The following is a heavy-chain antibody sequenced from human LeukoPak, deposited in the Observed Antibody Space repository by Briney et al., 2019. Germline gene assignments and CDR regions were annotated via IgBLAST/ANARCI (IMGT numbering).Heavy chain of an antibody. Sequence: SVKVSCKASGGTFSSYAISWVRQAPGQGLEWMGGIIPIFGTANYAQKFQGRVTITADESTSTAYMELCSLRSEDTAVYYCARGRAQYQLLRFDYWGQGTLVTVSS. CDR2: IIPIFGTA. J-gene: IGHJ4*02. V-gene: IGHV1-69*13. D-gene: IGHD2-2*01. CDR3: ARGRAQYQLLRFDY. CDR1: GGTFSSYA.